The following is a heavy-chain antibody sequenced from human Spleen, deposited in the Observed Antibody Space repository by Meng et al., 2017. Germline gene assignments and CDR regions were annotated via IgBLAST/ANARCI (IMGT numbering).Heavy chain of an antibody. V-gene: IGHV4-4*02. D-gene: IGHD3-10*01. J-gene: IGHJ1*01. CDR3: LRGSGGSV. CDR1: GDSISSINW. Sequence: QVHLQESGPGLVQPSGTLSLTCAVSGDSISSINWWSWVRQPPGKGLEWIGEIPHRGSSAYNPSLKSRVSMSIDKSRNQFSLKLTSVTAADTAVYYCLRGSGGSVWGQGTLVTVSS. CDR2: IPHRGSS.